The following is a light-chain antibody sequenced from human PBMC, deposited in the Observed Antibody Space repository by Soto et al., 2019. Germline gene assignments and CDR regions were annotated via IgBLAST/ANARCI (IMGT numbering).Light chain of an antibody. CDR3: QQSYSTPRT. CDR2: AAS. J-gene: IGKJ1*01. CDR1: QSISSY. V-gene: IGKV1-39*01. Sequence: DIQMTQSPSSLSASVGDRVTITCRASQSISSYLNWYQQKPGNAPKLLIYAASSLQSGVPSRCSGSVSGTDFTLTISSLQPEDFATYYCQQSYSTPRTFGQGAKVDIK.